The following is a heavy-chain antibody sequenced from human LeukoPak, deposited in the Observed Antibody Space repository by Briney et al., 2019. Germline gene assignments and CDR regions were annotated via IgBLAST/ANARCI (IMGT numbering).Heavy chain of an antibody. CDR1: GGSISSSNW. CDR2: IYHSGST. CDR3: ARDRGGCDSSGYYYVLDY. J-gene: IGHJ4*02. V-gene: IGHV4-4*02. Sequence: PSETLSLTCAVSGGSISSSNWWSWVRPPPGKGLEWIGEIYHSGSTNYNPSLKSRVTISVDKSKNQFSLKLSSVTAADTAVYYCARDRGGCDSSGYYYVLDYWGQGTLVTVSS. D-gene: IGHD3-22*01.